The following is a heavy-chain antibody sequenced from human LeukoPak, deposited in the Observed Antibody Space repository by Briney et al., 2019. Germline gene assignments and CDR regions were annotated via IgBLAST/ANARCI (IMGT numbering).Heavy chain of an antibody. J-gene: IGHJ4*02. CDR1: GFTFSSCS. CDR2: ITNSGGST. CDR3: ARPRYSSSSGDFDY. D-gene: IGHD6-6*01. Sequence: GGSLRLSCAASGFTFSSCSMSWVRQAPGAGLEWVSAITNSGGSTYYADSEKGRFTISRDNSKNTLYLQMNSLRVEDTAVYYCARPRYSSSSGDFDYWGQGTLVTVSS. V-gene: IGHV3-23*01.